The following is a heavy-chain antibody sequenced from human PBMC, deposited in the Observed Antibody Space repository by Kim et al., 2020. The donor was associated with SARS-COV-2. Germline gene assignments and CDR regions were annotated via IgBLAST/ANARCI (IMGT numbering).Heavy chain of an antibody. Sequence: ASVKVSCKVSGYTLTELSMHWVRQAPGKGLEWMGGFDPEDGETIYAQKFQGRVTMTEDTSTDTAYMELSSLRSEDTAVYYCATAVDPQTMVRGVISYYYYGMDVWGRGATVTVSS. CDR1: GYTLTELS. V-gene: IGHV1-24*01. CDR3: ATAVDPQTMVRGVISYYYYGMDV. CDR2: FDPEDGET. J-gene: IGHJ6*02. D-gene: IGHD3-10*01.